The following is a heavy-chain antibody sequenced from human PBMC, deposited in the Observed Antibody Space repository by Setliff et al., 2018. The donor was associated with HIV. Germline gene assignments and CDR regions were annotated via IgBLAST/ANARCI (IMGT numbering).Heavy chain of an antibody. CDR1: GFTFSSCW. J-gene: IGHJ4*02. Sequence: QPGGSLRLSCAASGFTFSSCWVTWVRQGPGKGLEWVANIKQDGSEKYYADSVKGRFTISRDNSKNTLYLQMNSLRAEDTAVYYCAKAVAQQFVSFFDHWGQGTLVTVSS. CDR2: IKQDGSEK. V-gene: IGHV3-7*01. CDR3: AKAVAQQFVSFFDH. D-gene: IGHD6-6*01.